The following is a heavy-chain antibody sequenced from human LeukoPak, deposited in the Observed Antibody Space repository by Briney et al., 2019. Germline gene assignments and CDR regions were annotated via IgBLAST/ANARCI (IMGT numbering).Heavy chain of an antibody. CDR3: ARSVSGSYLDDAFDI. V-gene: IGHV1-69*13. J-gene: IGHJ3*02. Sequence: ASVKVSCKASGGTFSSYAISWVRQAPGQGLEWMGGIIPIFGTANYAQKFQGRVTITADESTSTAYMELSSLRSEDTAVYYCARSVSGSYLDDAFDIWGQGTMVTVSS. CDR1: GGTFSSYA. CDR2: IIPIFGTA. D-gene: IGHD1-26*01.